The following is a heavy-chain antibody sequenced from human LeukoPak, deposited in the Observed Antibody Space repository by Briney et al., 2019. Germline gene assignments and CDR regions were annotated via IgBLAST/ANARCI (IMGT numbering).Heavy chain of an antibody. V-gene: IGHV5-51*01. J-gene: IGHJ3*02. CDR3: ARLGQFCSGGSCYSSTFDI. D-gene: IGHD2-15*01. Sequence: GESLKISCKGSGYSFSNYWIAWVRQMPGKGLEWMAIIYPGDSDTRYSPSFQGQVSISADKSISTAYLQWSSLKASDTAMYYCARLGQFCSGGSCYSSTFDIWGQGTMVTVSS. CDR2: IYPGDSDT. CDR1: GYSFSNYW.